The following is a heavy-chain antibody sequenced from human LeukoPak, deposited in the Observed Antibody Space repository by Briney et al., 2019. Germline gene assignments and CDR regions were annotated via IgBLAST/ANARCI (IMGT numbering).Heavy chain of an antibody. Sequence: ASVKVSCKASGYTFTGNDINWVRQSTGQGLEWMAWMNPVSGNTGYAQKFQGRVTLTRDTSISTAYMELSSLRFEDTAVYYCARGSDWNARTFDLWGQGTLVTVSS. J-gene: IGHJ3*01. CDR1: GYTFTGND. V-gene: IGHV1-8*01. CDR2: MNPVSGNT. D-gene: IGHD1-1*01. CDR3: ARGSDWNARTFDL.